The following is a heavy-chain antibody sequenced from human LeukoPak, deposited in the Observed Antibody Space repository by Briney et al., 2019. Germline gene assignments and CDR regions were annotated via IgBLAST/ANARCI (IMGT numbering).Heavy chain of an antibody. J-gene: IGHJ4*02. V-gene: IGHV1-18*01. CDR1: TYTLTTYG. D-gene: IGHD6-19*01. CDR2: ISAYNGYT. CDR3: ARPNTSGWYSYYFDY. Sequence: ASVKVSCKASTYTLTTYGNSWVRQAPGQGLEWMGWISAYNGYTNYAEKLQGRVTMTADTSTSTAYMELRSLTSDDTAVYYCARPNTSGWYSYYFDYWGQGTLVTVSS.